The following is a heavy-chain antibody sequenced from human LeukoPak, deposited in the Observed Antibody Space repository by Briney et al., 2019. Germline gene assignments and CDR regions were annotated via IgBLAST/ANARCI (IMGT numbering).Heavy chain of an antibody. V-gene: IGHV4-59*01. CDR3: AREMATISDAFDI. J-gene: IGHJ3*02. D-gene: IGHD5-24*01. Sequence: KPSETLSLTCTVSGGSISSYYWSWIRQPPGKGLEWIGYIYYSGSTNYNPSLKSRVTISVDTSKNQFSLKLSSVTAADTAVYYCAREMATISDAFDIWGQGTMFTVSS. CDR1: GGSISSYY. CDR2: IYYSGST.